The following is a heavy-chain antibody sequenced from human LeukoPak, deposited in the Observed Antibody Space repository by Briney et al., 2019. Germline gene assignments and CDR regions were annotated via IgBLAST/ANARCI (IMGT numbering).Heavy chain of an antibody. J-gene: IGHJ5*02. CDR3: AREGSSERSWFDP. CDR2: INPSGGST. Sequence: ASVKVSCKASGYTFTSYYMHWVRQAPGQGLEWMGIINPSGGSTSYAQKFQGRVTMTRDMSTSTVYMELSSLTSEDTAVYYCAREGSSERSWFDPWGQGTLVTVSS. V-gene: IGHV1-46*01. CDR1: GYTFTSYY. D-gene: IGHD2-15*01.